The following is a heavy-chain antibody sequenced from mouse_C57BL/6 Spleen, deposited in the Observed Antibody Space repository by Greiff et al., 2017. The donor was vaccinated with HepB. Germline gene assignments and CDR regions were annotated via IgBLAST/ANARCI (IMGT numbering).Heavy chain of an antibody. V-gene: IGHV1-82*01. CDR2: IYPGDGDT. CDR3: ARPYFTTVVASGYFDV. J-gene: IGHJ1*03. CDR1: GYAFSSSW. Sequence: QVQLQQSGPELVKPGASVKISCKASGYAFSSSWMNWVKQRPGKGLEWIGRIYPGDGDTNYNGKFKGKATLTADKSSSTAYMQLSSLTSEDSAVYFCARPYFTTVVASGYFDVWGTGTTVTVSS. D-gene: IGHD1-1*01.